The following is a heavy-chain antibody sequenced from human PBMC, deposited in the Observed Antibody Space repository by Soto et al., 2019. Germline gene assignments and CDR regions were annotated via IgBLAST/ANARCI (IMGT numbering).Heavy chain of an antibody. CDR1: GFTFSSYG. Sequence: GGSLRLSCAASGFTFSSYGMHWVRQAPGKGLEWVAVISYDGSNKYYADSVKGRFTISRDNSKNTLCLQMNRLRAEDTAVYYCAKEGCSGGSCYSELWFDTWGKGTLVTVSS. CDR3: AKEGCSGGSCYSELWFDT. J-gene: IGHJ5*02. V-gene: IGHV3-30*18. D-gene: IGHD2-15*01. CDR2: ISYDGSNK.